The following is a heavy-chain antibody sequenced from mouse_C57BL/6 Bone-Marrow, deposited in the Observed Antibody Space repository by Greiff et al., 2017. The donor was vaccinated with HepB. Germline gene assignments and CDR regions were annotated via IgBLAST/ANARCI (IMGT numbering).Heavy chain of an antibody. CDR3: ARGYYGSSYYAMDY. CDR1: GYTFTTYP. CDR2: FHPYNDDT. V-gene: IGHV1-47*01. Sequence: VKLMESGAELVKPGASVKMSCKASGYTFTTYPIEWMKQNHGKSLEWIGNFHPYNDDTKYNEKFKGKATLTVEKSSSTVYLELRRLTSDDSAVYYCARGYYGSSYYAMDYWGQGTSVTVSS. D-gene: IGHD1-1*01. J-gene: IGHJ4*01.